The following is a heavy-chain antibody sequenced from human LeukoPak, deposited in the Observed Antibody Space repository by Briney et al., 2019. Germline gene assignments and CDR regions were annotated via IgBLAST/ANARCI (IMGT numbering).Heavy chain of an antibody. CDR1: GGSFSGYY. CDR2: INHSGST. Sequence: SETLSLTCAVYGGSFSGYYWSWIRQPPGKGLEWIGEINHSGSTNYNPSLKSRVTISVDTSKNQFSLKLSSVTAADTAVYYCARGRSSSWYTHEVGTGPRPQYYFDYWGQGTLVTVSS. V-gene: IGHV4-34*01. J-gene: IGHJ4*02. CDR3: ARGRSSSWYTHEVGTGPRPQYYFDY. D-gene: IGHD6-13*01.